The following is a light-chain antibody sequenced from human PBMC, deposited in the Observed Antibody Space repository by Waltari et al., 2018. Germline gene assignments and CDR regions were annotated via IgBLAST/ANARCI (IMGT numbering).Light chain of an antibody. V-gene: IGLV1-47*01. CDR3: AAWDDNLTGPL. CDR1: SSNIGGNF. CDR2: KNN. J-gene: IGLJ3*02. Sequence: SVLTQPPSASGTPGQTVTIPCSGSSSNIGGNFVYWYQQLPGRAPQLLIYKNNQRTAGVPGRLSGSKAGTSASLAISGLRSDDEAEYYCAAWDDNLTGPLFGGGTKVTVL.